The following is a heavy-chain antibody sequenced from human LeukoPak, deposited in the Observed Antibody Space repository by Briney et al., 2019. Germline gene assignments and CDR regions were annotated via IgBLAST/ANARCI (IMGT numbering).Heavy chain of an antibody. Sequence: PGGSLRLSCAASGLTSSYDWMDWVRQAPGKGLVWVSRMNSDGSSASYADSVKGRFTISRDNAKNTLYLQMNSLQAEDTAVYYCAREGGYDPFEYWGQGTLVTVSS. D-gene: IGHD5-12*01. CDR2: MNSDGSSA. CDR1: GLTSSYDW. J-gene: IGHJ4*02. V-gene: IGHV3-74*01. CDR3: AREGGYDPFEY.